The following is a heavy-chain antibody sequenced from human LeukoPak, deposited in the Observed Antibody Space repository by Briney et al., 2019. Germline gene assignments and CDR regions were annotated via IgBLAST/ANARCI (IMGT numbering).Heavy chain of an antibody. Sequence: GASVKVSCKASGYTFTSYGISWVRQAPGQGLEWMGWISAYIGNTNYAQKLQGRVTMTTDTSTSTAYMELRSLRSDDTAVYYCERDRQSYEAARRGFDYWGQGTLVTVSS. J-gene: IGHJ4*02. D-gene: IGHD6-6*01. CDR2: ISAYIGNT. V-gene: IGHV1-18*01. CDR3: ERDRQSYEAARRGFDY. CDR1: GYTFTSYG.